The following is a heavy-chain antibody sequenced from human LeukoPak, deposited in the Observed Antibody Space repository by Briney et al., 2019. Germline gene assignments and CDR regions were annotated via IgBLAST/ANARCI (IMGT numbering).Heavy chain of an antibody. CDR1: GLTFNRYS. CDR3: ARDIAAAGNYFDY. V-gene: IGHV3-48*04. Sequence: PGGSLRLSCVASGLTFNRYSMSWIRQAPGKGLEWVSYISSSGSTIYYADSVKGRFTISRDNAKNSLYLQMNSLRAEDTAVYYCARDIAAAGNYFDYWGQGTLVTVSS. CDR2: ISSSGSTI. D-gene: IGHD6-13*01. J-gene: IGHJ4*02.